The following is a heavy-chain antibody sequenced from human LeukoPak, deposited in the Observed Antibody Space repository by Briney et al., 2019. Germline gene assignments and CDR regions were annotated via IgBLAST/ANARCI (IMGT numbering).Heavy chain of an antibody. Sequence: GGSLRLSCAASGFTFSSLWMCWVRQAPGKGLEWVANIKQDGSEKYYVDSVKGRFTISRDNAKNSLYLQMNSLRVEDTAVYYWTLLAVASDFDYWGQGALVTVSS. CDR2: IKQDGSEK. V-gene: IGHV3-7*01. CDR1: GFTFSSLW. D-gene: IGHD6-19*01. J-gene: IGHJ4*02. CDR3: TLLAVASDFDY.